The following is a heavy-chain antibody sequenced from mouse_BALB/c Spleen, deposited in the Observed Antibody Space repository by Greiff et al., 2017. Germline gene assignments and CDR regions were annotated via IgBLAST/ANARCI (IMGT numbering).Heavy chain of an antibody. Sequence: QVQLKESGPGLVAPSQSLSITCTVSGFSLTSYGVHWVRQPPGKGLEWLGVIWAGGSTNYNSALMSRLSISKDNSKSQVFLKMNSLQTDDTAMYYCASITTATLAYWGQGTLVTVSA. CDR1: GFSLTSYG. V-gene: IGHV2-9*02. J-gene: IGHJ3*01. CDR3: ASITTATLAY. D-gene: IGHD1-2*01. CDR2: IWAGGST.